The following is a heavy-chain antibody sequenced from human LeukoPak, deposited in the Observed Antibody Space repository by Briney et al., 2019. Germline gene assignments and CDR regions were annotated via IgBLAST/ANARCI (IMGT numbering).Heavy chain of an antibody. CDR2: IIPILGIA. V-gene: IGHV1-69*04. CDR3: GRDRFGEHANWFDP. D-gene: IGHD3-10*01. J-gene: IGHJ5*02. Sequence: SVKVSCKASGGTFSSYAISWVRQAPGQGLEWMGRIIPILGIANYAQKFQGRVTITADKSTSTAYMELSSLRSEDTAVYYCGRDRFGEHANWFDPWGQGTLVTVSS. CDR1: GGTFSSYA.